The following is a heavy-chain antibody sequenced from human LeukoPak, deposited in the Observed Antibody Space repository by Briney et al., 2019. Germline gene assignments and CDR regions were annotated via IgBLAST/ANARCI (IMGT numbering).Heavy chain of an antibody. CDR1: GFTFSSYE. V-gene: IGHV3-48*03. CDR2: ISSSGSTI. J-gene: IGHJ6*03. Sequence: GGSLRLSCAASGFTFSSYEMNWVRQAPGKGLEWVSYISSSGSTIYYADSVKGRFTISRDNAKNSLYLQMNSLRAEDTAVYYCAKDKNDHGDYYYMDVWGKGTTVTVSS. CDR3: AKDKNDHGDYYYMDV. D-gene: IGHD4-17*01.